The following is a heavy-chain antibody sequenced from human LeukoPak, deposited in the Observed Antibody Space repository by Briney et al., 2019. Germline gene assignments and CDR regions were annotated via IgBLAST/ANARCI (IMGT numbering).Heavy chain of an antibody. CDR2: LSCRSTYA. CDR3: ARAVGGGSGSHFDY. V-gene: IGHV3-11*06. D-gene: IGHD1-26*01. CDR1: RFNFIHHY. Sequence: GGALRLSCAASRFNFIHHYMGGVRQAAGTGLEWISYLSCRSTYAFSADSVKGRFAICRVDAKNPLYLQMNNLIAEDTAVQYGARAVGGGSGSHFDYWGQGTLVTVSS. J-gene: IGHJ4*02.